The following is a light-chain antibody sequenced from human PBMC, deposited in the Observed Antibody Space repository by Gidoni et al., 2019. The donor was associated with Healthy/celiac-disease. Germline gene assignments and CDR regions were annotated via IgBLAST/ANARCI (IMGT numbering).Light chain of an antibody. V-gene: IGKV1-39*01. CDR2: AAS. CDR1: QSISSY. Sequence: DIQMTQSPSSLSASVGDRVTITCRASQSISSYLNWYQQKPGNAPKLLIYAASSLQSGVPSRFSGSGSGTDFTLTISSLQPEDFATYYCQQSYSTPPYTFXXXTKLEIK. J-gene: IGKJ2*01. CDR3: QQSYSTPPYT.